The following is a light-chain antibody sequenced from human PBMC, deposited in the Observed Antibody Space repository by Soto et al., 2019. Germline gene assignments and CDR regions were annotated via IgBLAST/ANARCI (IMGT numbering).Light chain of an antibody. Sequence: DTLLTQSPATLSLSPGERVTLSFRATQRVSNSLAWYQQKSGQAPRLLIYDASFRATGIPARFSGSGSGTDFTLTISSLEPEDFAVYYCQLSQQRSDWPPITFGQGTRLEIK. CDR1: QRVSNS. V-gene: IGKV3-11*01. CDR2: DAS. CDR3: QLSQQRSDWPPIT. J-gene: IGKJ5*01.